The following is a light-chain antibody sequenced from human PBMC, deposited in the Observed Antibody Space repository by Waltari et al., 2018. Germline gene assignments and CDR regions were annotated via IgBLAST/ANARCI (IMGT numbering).Light chain of an antibody. J-gene: IGLJ2*01. Sequence: QSALTQPASVSGSPGQSITISCTGTTGDGGDYNYVSWYRQYPGKAPQLLIYDVFNRPSGISDRFSGSKSGTTASLTISGLQTEDESDYYCSSYSSNTTLVLFGGGTKLTVL. V-gene: IGLV2-14*03. CDR2: DVF. CDR3: SSYSSNTTLVL. CDR1: TGDGGDYNY.